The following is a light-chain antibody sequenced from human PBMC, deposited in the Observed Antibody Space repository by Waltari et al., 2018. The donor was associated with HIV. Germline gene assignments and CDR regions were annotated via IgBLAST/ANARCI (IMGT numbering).Light chain of an antibody. CDR3: AAWDDSLNGPV. V-gene: IGLV1-44*01. Sequence: QSVLTQPPSASGTPGQRVTISCSGSTSTIGSNTITWYQQLPGTAPKLLIYSNNQRPSGVPDRFSGSKSGTSASLAISGLQSEDEADYSCAAWDDSLNGPVFGGGTKLTVL. CDR1: TSTIGSNT. J-gene: IGLJ3*02. CDR2: SNN.